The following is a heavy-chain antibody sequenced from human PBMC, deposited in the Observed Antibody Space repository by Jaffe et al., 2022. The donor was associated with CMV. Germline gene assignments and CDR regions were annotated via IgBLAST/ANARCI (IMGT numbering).Heavy chain of an antibody. Sequence: QVQLQESGPGLVKPSGTLSLTCAVSGGSISSSNWWSWVRQPPGKGLEWIGEIYHSGSTNYNPSLKSRVTISVDKSKNQFSLKLSSVTAADTAVYYCARALYYYGSGSYYPDYYYYYYYMDVWGKGTTVTVSS. V-gene: IGHV4-4*02. CDR3: ARALYYYGSGSYYPDYYYYYYYMDV. CDR1: GGSISSSNW. D-gene: IGHD3-10*01. CDR2: IYHSGST. J-gene: IGHJ6*03.